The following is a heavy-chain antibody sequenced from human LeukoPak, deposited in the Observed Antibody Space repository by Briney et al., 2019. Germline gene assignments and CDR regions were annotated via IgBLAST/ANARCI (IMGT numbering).Heavy chain of an antibody. CDR2: VNLQGST. CDR3: AREGGPYRPLDY. Sequence: PSETLFLSCGVSGGSITNTNYWTWVRQPPGKGLEWIGEVNLQGSTNYNPSLMGRVAISVDTSGNHISLQLTSVTAADTAVYYCAREGGPYRPLDYSGQGTLVTVSS. V-gene: IGHV4-4*02. J-gene: IGHJ4*02. CDR1: GGSITNTNY.